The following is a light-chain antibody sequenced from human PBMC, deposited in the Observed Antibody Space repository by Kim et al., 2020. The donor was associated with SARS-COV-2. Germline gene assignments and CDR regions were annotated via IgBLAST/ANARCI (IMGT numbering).Light chain of an antibody. CDR1: SLRSYY. CDR2: GKN. V-gene: IGLV3-19*01. J-gene: IGLJ3*02. Sequence: VALGQTVRITCQGDSLRSYYATRYQQKPGQAPIVFIYGKNNRPSGIPDRFSGSSSGNPASLTITGTQAGDEADYYCNSRDSNDNVVFGGGTQLTVL. CDR3: NSRDSNDNVV.